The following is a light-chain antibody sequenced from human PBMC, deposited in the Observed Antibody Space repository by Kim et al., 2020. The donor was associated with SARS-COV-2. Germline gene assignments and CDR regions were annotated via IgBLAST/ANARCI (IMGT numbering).Light chain of an antibody. Sequence: QSALTQPPSVSAAPGQKVTISCSGSNSNIGNNYVSWYQQLPATAPKLLIYDNNKRPSGIPARFYGSKSGTSATLGIAGLQTGDEADYYCTTWDRDLSGVVFGGGTQLTVL. CDR2: DNN. CDR1: NSNIGNNY. V-gene: IGLV1-51*01. J-gene: IGLJ2*01. CDR3: TTWDRDLSGVV.